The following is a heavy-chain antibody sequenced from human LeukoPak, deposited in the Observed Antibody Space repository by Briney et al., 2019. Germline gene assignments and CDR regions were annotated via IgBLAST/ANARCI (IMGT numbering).Heavy chain of an antibody. CDR3: AGLVGRYSSGLYYYYFDY. D-gene: IGHD3-22*01. CDR2: IYHSGST. V-gene: IGHV4-30-2*01. CDR1: GGPISSGGYS. J-gene: IGHJ4*02. Sequence: SQTLSLTCAVSGGPISSGGYSWSWIRQPPGKGLEWIGYIYHSGSTYYNPSLKSRVTISIDKSKNQFFLNLSSVTAADTAVYYCAGLVGRYSSGLYYYYFDYWGQGTLVTVSS.